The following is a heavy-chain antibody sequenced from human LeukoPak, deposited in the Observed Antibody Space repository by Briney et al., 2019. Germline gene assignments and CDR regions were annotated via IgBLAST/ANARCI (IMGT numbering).Heavy chain of an antibody. CDR2: ISSSSSYI. CDR1: GFTFSSYS. D-gene: IGHD2-8*01. CDR3: ARGGSNGPDGWFDP. J-gene: IGHJ5*02. Sequence: GGSLRLSCAASGFTFSSYSMNWVRQAPGKGLEWVSSISSSSSYIYYADSVKGRFTISRDNAKNSLYLQMNSLRAEDTAVYYCARGGSNGPDGWFDPWGQGTLVTVSS. V-gene: IGHV3-21*01.